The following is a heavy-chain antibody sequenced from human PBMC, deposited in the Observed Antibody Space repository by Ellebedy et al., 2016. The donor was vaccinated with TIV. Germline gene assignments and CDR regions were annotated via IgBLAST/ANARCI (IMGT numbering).Heavy chain of an antibody. D-gene: IGHD6-19*01. CDR3: ARGASGWFFDN. CDR2: IYFSGST. Sequence: MPSETLSLTCTVSGGSISSYYWSWIRQPPGKGLEWIGYIYFSGSTNYNPSLKSRVTMSVDVSKSQFSLNLGSVIAADTAIYYCARGASGWFFDNWGQGTLVTVSS. V-gene: IGHV4-59*01. J-gene: IGHJ4*02. CDR1: GGSISSYY.